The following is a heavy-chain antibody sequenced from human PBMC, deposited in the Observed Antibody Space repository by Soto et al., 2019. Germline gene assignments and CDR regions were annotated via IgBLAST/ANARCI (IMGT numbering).Heavy chain of an antibody. CDR3: AKALSDFWSGYNDY. V-gene: IGHV3-9*01. CDR1: GFTFDDYA. J-gene: IGHJ4*02. D-gene: IGHD3-3*01. Sequence: EVQLVESGGGLVQPGRSLRLSCAASGFTFDDYAMHWVRQAPGKGLEWVSGISWNSGSIGYADSVKGRFTISRDNAKNSLYLQMNSLRAEDTALYYCAKALSDFWSGYNDYWGQGTLVTVSS. CDR2: ISWNSGSI.